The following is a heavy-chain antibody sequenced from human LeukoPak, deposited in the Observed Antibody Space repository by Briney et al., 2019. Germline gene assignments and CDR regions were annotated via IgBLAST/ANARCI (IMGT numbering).Heavy chain of an antibody. J-gene: IGHJ4*02. D-gene: IGHD2-15*01. CDR2: INGDGSSP. CDR3: ARETSGSFPY. V-gene: IGHV3-74*01. Sequence: GGSLRLSCTASGFTFSNYWMQWVRQVPGKGLVWVSRINGDGSSPSYADSVKGRSTISRDNSKNTLYLQMNNLSAEDTAVYYCARETSGSFPYWGQGTLVTVSS. CDR1: GFTFSNYW.